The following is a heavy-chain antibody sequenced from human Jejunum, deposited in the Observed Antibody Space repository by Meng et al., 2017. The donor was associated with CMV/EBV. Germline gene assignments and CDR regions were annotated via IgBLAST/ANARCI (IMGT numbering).Heavy chain of an antibody. CDR3: ARRRDYFDS. Sequence: LSCAASGFALSDYYMGWIRQAPGKGLEWLSYISSSGTTTYYVDSVRGRFTISRDNAKNSLYLQMSSLRGEDTAVYYCARRRDYFDSWGQGTLVTVSS. CDR1: GFALSDYY. V-gene: IGHV3-11*01. J-gene: IGHJ4*02. CDR2: ISSSGTTT.